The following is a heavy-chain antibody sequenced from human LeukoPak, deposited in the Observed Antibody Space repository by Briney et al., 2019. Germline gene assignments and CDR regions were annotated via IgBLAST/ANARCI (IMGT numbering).Heavy chain of an antibody. D-gene: IGHD1-7*01. Sequence: PGGSLRLSCAASGFTFSSYSMNWVRQTPGKGLEWVSYISSSSVTISYVDSVKGRFTISRDNAKNSLFLQMNSLRDEDTAVYYCARDENYSFDYRGQGRRNTVSS. CDR1: GFTFSSYS. CDR2: ISSSSVTI. J-gene: IGHJ4*02. V-gene: IGHV3-48*02. CDR3: ARDENYSFDY.